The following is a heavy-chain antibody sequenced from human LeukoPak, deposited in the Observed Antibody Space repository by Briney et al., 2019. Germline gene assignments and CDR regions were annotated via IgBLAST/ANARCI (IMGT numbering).Heavy chain of an antibody. V-gene: IGHV3-49*03. Sequence: GSLRLSCTGSGFTFSDYAINWFRQAPGKGLEWVGFIRSKNYGGTPEYAASLKGRFTISRDDSKSIAYLQMNSLRTEDTAMYYCTRIIVATKDYWGQGTLVTVSS. CDR3: TRIIVATKDY. D-gene: IGHD5-12*01. J-gene: IGHJ4*02. CDR2: IRSKNYGGTP. CDR1: GFTFSDYA.